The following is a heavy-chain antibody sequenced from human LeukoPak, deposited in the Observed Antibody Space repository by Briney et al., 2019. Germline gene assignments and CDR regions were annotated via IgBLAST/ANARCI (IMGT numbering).Heavy chain of an antibody. Sequence: GSLRLSCAASGFTFSSYAMSWVRQAPGKGLEWIGEINHSGSTNYNPSLKSRVTISVDTSKNQFSLKLSSVTAADTAVYYCARGHRWLQFGKMGYYYYYMDVWGKGTTVTVSS. CDR1: GFTFSSYA. D-gene: IGHD5-24*01. J-gene: IGHJ6*03. CDR2: INHSGST. V-gene: IGHV4-34*01. CDR3: ARGHRWLQFGKMGYYYYYMDV.